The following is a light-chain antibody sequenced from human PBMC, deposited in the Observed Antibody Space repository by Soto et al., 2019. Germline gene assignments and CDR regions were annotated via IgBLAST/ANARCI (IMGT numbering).Light chain of an antibody. CDR2: LAA. Sequence: DTQLTQSPSLLSAYVGDTVTITCRASEGISSYLAWYQQTPGKGPKLLVYLAATLQSGVPSRFSGSGSGKEFPLTISSLQPEDVATFYCQQLNSYPLPFGGGTKVEVK. V-gene: IGKV1-9*01. J-gene: IGKJ4*01. CDR3: QQLNSYPLP. CDR1: EGISSY.